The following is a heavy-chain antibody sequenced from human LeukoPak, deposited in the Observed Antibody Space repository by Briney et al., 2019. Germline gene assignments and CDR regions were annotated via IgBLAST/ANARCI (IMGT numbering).Heavy chain of an antibody. CDR1: GFVFSTYA. V-gene: IGHV3-64*01. Sequence: GGSLRLSCAASGFVFSTYAMHWVRQAPGKGLEYVSGISGNGGYTDYANSVKGRFTISRDNFKNTLYPQMGSLRAEDMAVYYCARDLFSGAEMATFDYWGQGTLVTVSS. CDR3: ARDLFSGAEMATFDY. CDR2: ISGNGGYT. J-gene: IGHJ4*02. D-gene: IGHD5-24*01.